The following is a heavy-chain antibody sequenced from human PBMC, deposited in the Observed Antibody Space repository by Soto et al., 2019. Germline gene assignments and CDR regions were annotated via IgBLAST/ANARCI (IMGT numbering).Heavy chain of an antibody. CDR1: GFTFSSYG. Sequence: QVQLVESGGGVVQPGRSLRLSCAASGFTFSSYGMHWVRQAPGKGLEWVAVISYDGSNKYYADSVKGRFTISRDNSKNTLYLQMNSLRAEDTAVYYCAKEEYYYDSNAFTDYWAREPWSPSPQ. CDR3: AKEEYYYDSNAFTDY. V-gene: IGHV3-30*18. CDR2: ISYDGSNK. D-gene: IGHD3-22*01. J-gene: IGHJ4*02.